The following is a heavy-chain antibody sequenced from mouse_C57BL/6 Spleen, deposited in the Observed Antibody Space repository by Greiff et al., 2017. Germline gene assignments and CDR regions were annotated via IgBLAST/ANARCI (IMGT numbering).Heavy chain of an antibody. Sequence: VQLQQSGAELARPGASVKLSCKASGYTFTSYGISWVKQRTGQGLEWIGEIYPRSGNTYYNEKFKGKATLTADKSSSTAYMELRSLTSEDSAVYFCARADYDGPYYAMDYWGQGTSVTVSS. D-gene: IGHD2-4*01. CDR3: ARADYDGPYYAMDY. CDR1: GYTFTSYG. J-gene: IGHJ4*01. V-gene: IGHV1-81*01. CDR2: IYPRSGNT.